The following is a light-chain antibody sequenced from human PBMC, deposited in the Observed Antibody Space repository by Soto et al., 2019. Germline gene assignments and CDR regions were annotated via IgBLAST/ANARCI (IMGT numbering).Light chain of an antibody. V-gene: IGKV1-5*01. CDR2: DAS. Sequence: DLQLTPSPSTLSASGGDMVPSTRRPSQSISSWLAWYQRKPGKAPKLLIYDASSSESGVPSRFSGSGSGTEFTLTISSLQSEDFAVYYCQQYNNWRSSITVSQGTRLEIK. J-gene: IGKJ5*01. CDR1: QSISSW. CDR3: QQYNNWRSSIT.